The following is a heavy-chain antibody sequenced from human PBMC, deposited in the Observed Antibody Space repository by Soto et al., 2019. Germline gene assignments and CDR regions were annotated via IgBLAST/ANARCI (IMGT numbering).Heavy chain of an antibody. D-gene: IGHD3-3*01. CDR1: GYTFANYD. J-gene: IGHJ6*03. CDR2: MNPNSGNT. Sequence: ASVKVSCKSSGYTFANYDINWVRQATGQGLEWMGWMNPNSGNTGYAQKFQGRVTMTRNTSIRTAYMELSSLRSEDTAVYYCARALSDSMNDFGSGLRGSSYYYMDGWGEGTTVTVSS. CDR3: ARALSDSMNDFGSGLRGSSYYYMDG. V-gene: IGHV1-8*01.